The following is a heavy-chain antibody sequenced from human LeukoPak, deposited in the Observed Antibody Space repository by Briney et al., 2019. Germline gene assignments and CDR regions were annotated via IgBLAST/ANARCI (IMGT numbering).Heavy chain of an antibody. Sequence: NPSETLSLTCAVYGGSFSGYYWSWIRQPPGKGLEWIGEINHSGSTNYNPSLKSRVTISVDTSKNQFSLKLSSVTAADTAVYYCARDSTYYYESGSSGPHYFDNWGQGTLVTVSS. CDR1: GGSFSGYY. V-gene: IGHV4-34*01. D-gene: IGHD3-10*01. J-gene: IGHJ4*02. CDR3: ARDSTYYYESGSSGPHYFDN. CDR2: INHSGST.